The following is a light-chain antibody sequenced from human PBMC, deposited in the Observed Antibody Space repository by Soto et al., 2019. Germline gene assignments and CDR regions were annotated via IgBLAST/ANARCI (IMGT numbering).Light chain of an antibody. Sequence: QSVLTQPPSVSGAPGQRVTISCTGSSSNIGAGYDVHWYQQLPGTAPKLLIYGNSNRPSGVPDRFSGSKSGTSASLAITGLQAEDEADYCCQSYDSSLSGSGGVFGGGTKLTVL. V-gene: IGLV1-40*01. J-gene: IGLJ3*02. CDR2: GNS. CDR1: SSNIGAGYD. CDR3: QSYDSSLSGSGGV.